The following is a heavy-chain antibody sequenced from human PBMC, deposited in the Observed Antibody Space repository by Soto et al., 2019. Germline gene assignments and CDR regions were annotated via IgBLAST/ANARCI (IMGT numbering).Heavy chain of an antibody. D-gene: IGHD2-2*01. CDR2: RYHSGTT. CDR3: ATGGSYCSTTGCLYWYLDL. V-gene: IGHV4-4*02. CDR1: GDSISSNRW. J-gene: IGHJ2*01. Sequence: QVQLQESGPGLVRASGTLSLTCAVSGDSISSNRWWSWVRQPPGKGLEWIGERYHSGTTNYNPSLKSRVAIAGDKSKTEFSRNLISVTAADTSVYYCATGGSYCSTTGCLYWYLDLLGRGTLVSVSS.